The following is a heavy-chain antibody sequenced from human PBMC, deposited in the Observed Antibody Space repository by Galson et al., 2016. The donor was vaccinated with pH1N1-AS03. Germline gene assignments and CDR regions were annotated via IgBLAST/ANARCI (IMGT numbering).Heavy chain of an antibody. CDR2: IRNGGGTI. J-gene: IGHJ4*02. CDR1: GFTFSNYA. V-gene: IGHV3-23*01. CDR3: AKVTRERSIDMDFEH. D-gene: IGHD3-9*01. Sequence: SLRLSCAAPGFTFSNYAMSWVRQAPGKGPEWVSAIRNGGGTIWYADSVKGRFTISRDDSKNTLYLQMNSLRVGDTALYYCAKVTRERSIDMDFEHWGQGTPVTVSP.